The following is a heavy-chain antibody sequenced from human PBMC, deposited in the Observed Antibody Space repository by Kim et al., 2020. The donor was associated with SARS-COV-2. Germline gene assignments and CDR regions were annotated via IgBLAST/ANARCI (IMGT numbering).Heavy chain of an antibody. V-gene: IGHV1-46*01. J-gene: IGHJ4*02. D-gene: IGHD3-9*01. CDR3: ARGGDILTGYYHFDY. Sequence: QKFQGRVTMTRDTSTSTVYMELSSLRSEDTAVYYCARGGDILTGYYHFDYWGQGTLVTVSS.